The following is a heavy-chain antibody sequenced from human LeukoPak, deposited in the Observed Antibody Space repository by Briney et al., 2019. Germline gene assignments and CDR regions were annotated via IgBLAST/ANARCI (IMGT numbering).Heavy chain of an antibody. V-gene: IGHV4-39*01. D-gene: IGHD3-10*01. CDR3: ARHGLRGVPNWFDP. CDR2: IYYSGST. CDR1: GGSISSSSYY. J-gene: IGHJ5*02. Sequence: PSETLSLTCTVSGGSISSSSYYWGWIRQPPGKGLEWIGSIYYSGSTYYNPSLKSRVTISVDTSKNQFSLKLSSVTAADTAVYYCARHGLRGVPNWFDPWGQGTLVTVSS.